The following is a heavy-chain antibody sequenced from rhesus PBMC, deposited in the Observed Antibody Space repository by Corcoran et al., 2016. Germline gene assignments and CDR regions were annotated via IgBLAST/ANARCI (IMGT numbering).Heavy chain of an antibody. D-gene: IGHD4-29*01. V-gene: IGHV4S12*01. CDR2: IYSNTEST. CDR1: GGSIRSRNR. Sequence: QVQLQESGPGLVKPSETLSLTCAVSGGSIRSRNRRSWIRQPPGKGLEWIGGIYSNTESTHSNPSLKNRVTISKDPSKNQFSLKLSSVTAADTAVYYCARGSYGSSYFDQWGQGVLVTVSS. J-gene: IGHJ4*01. CDR3: ARGSYGSSYFDQ.